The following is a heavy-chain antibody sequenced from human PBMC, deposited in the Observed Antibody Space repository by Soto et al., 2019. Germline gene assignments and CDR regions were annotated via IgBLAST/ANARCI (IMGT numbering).Heavy chain of an antibody. CDR1: GFTFSSYG. CDR3: ARDQLLWFGELSCAFDI. D-gene: IGHD3-10*01. J-gene: IGHJ3*02. CDR2: IWYDGSNK. Sequence: QVQLVESGGGGVQPGRSLRLSCAASGFTFSSYGMHWVRQAPGKGLEWVAVIWYDGSNKYYADSVKGRFTISRDNSKNTLYLQMNSLRAEDTAVYYCARDQLLWFGELSCAFDIWGQGTMVTVSS. V-gene: IGHV3-33*01.